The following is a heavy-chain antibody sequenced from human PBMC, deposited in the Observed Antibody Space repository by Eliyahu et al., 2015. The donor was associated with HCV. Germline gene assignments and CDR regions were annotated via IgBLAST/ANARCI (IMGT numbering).Heavy chain of an antibody. J-gene: IGHJ4*02. CDR3: ARVGYNWNDY. CDR1: XGSFSGYY. CDR2: INHSGST. Sequence: QVQLQQWGAGLLKPSETLSLTCAVYXGSFSGYYWSWIRQPPGXGLEWIGEINHSGSTNYNPSLKSRVTISVDTSKNQFSLKLSSVTAADTAVYYCARVGYNWNDYWGQGTLVTVSS. D-gene: IGHD1-1*01. V-gene: IGHV4-34*01.